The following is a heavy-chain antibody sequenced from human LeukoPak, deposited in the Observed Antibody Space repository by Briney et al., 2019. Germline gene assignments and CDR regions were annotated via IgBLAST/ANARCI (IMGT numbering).Heavy chain of an antibody. CDR1: GGTFSSYA. CDR2: IIPIFGTA. D-gene: IGHD5-24*01. V-gene: IGHV1-69*13. Sequence: SVKVSCKASGGTFSSYAISRVRQAPGQGLEWMGGIIPIFGTANYAQKFQGRVTITADESTSTAYMELSSLRSEDTAVYYCARLIMATIGDWFDPWGQGTLVTVSS. CDR3: ARLIMATIGDWFDP. J-gene: IGHJ5*02.